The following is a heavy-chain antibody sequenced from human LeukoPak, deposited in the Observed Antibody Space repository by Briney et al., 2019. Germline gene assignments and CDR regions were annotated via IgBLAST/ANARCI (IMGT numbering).Heavy chain of an antibody. CDR3: ARHRSYYDSRWFDY. CDR1: GGYISSSGYY. J-gene: IGHJ4*02. V-gene: IGHV4-39*01. D-gene: IGHD3-22*01. CDR2: VYYGGST. Sequence: PSETLSLTCTVSGGYISSSGYYWGWIRQPPGKGLEWIGSVYYGGSTYYNPSLRSRVTISVDTSKNQFSLRLSSVTAADTAVYYCARHRSYYDSRWFDYWGQGTLVTVSS.